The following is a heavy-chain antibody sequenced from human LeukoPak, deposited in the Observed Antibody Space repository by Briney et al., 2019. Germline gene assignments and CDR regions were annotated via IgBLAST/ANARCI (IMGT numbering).Heavy chain of an antibody. V-gene: IGHV4-39*07. Sequence: SETLSLTCTVSGGSISSSSYYWGWIRQPPGKGLEWIGSIYYSGSTYYNPSLKSRVTISVDTSKNQFSLKLSSVTAADTAVYYCARGGYCSSTSCPDDAFDIWGQGTMVTVSS. CDR2: IYYSGST. CDR3: ARGGYCSSTSCPDDAFDI. D-gene: IGHD2-2*01. CDR1: GGSISSSSYY. J-gene: IGHJ3*02.